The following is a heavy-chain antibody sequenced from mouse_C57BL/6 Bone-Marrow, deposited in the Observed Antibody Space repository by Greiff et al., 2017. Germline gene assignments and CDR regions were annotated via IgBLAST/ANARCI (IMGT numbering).Heavy chain of an antibody. CDR2: INPSTGGT. CDR1: GYSFTGYY. Sequence: VQLQQSGPELVKPGASVKISCKASGYSFTGYYMNWVKQSPEKSLEWIGEINPSTGGTTYNQKFKAKATLTVDKSSSTAYMQLKSLTSEDSAVYYCAKAHYYGLDYWGQGTTLTVSS. J-gene: IGHJ2*01. CDR3: AKAHYYGLDY. V-gene: IGHV1-42*01. D-gene: IGHD1-1*01.